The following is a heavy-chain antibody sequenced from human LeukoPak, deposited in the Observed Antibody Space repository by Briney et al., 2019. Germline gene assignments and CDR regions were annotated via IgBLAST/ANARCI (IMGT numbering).Heavy chain of an antibody. V-gene: IGHV4-59*01. D-gene: IGHD5-18*01. CDR3: ARGRVDTAMVLYYYYYMDV. CDR1: GGSFSGYY. J-gene: IGHJ6*03. CDR2: IYYSGST. Sequence: SETLSLTCAVYGGSFSGYYWSWIRQPPGKGLEWIGYIYYSGSTNYNPSLKSRVTISVDTSKNQFSLKLSSVTAADTAVYYCARGRVDTAMVLYYYYYMDVWGKGTTVTISS.